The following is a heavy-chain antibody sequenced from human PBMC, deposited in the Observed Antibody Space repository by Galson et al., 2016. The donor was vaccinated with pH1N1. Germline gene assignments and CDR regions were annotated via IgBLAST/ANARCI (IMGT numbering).Heavy chain of an antibody. CDR1: GGTFNKYA. D-gene: IGHD1-26*01. J-gene: IGHJ6*02. CDR2: IIPIFRTT. CDR3: ARGDGSTPYNDYGMDV. V-gene: IGHV1-69*13. Sequence: SVKVSCKASGGTFNKYAISWVRQAPGQGLEWMGGIIPIFRTTNYAQKFQGRVTITADEFTSTAYMELSSLRSEDTAVYYCARGDGSTPYNDYGMDVWGQGTTVTVSS.